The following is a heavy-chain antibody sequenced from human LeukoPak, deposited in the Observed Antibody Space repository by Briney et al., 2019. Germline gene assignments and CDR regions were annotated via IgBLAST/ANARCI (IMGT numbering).Heavy chain of an antibody. CDR2: ISSSGSTI. CDR1: GFTFSDYY. D-gene: IGHD1-26*01. J-gene: IGHJ6*03. CDR3: ARGVVGATTPRYYYYYYMDV. Sequence: GGSLRLSCAASGFTFSDYYMSWIRRAPGKGLEWVSYISSSGSTIYYADSVKGRFTISRDNAKNSLYLQMNSLRAEDTAVYYCARGVVGATTPRYYYYYYMDVWGKGTTVTVSS. V-gene: IGHV3-11*01.